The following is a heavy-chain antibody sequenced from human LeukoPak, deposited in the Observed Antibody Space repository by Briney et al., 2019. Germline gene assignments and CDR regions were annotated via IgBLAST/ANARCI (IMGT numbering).Heavy chain of an antibody. CDR1: GFTFSSYG. CDR2: IRYDGSNK. CDR3: AKDNYDILAREPDTFGY. V-gene: IGHV3-30*02. Sequence: PGGSLRLSCAASGFTFSSYGMHWVRQAPGKGLEWVAFIRYDGSNKYYADSVKGRFTISRDNSKNTLYLQMNSLRAEDTAVYYCAKDNYDILAREPDTFGYWGQGTLVTVSS. D-gene: IGHD3-9*01. J-gene: IGHJ4*02.